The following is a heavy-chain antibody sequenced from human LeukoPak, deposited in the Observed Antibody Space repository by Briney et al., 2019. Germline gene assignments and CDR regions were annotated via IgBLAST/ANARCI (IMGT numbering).Heavy chain of an antibody. CDR3: ARAGSRNTITSNY. CDR2: IKEDGTDK. V-gene: IGHV3-7*01. Sequence: PGGSLRLSCAGSGFTFSSYSMSWVRQAPGKGLEWVANIKEDGTDKYYVDSVKGRFIISRDNAKNSLYLEMNSLRVEDTAVYYCARAGSRNTITSNYWGQGTLVTVSS. J-gene: IGHJ4*02. CDR1: GFTFSSYS. D-gene: IGHD3-16*01.